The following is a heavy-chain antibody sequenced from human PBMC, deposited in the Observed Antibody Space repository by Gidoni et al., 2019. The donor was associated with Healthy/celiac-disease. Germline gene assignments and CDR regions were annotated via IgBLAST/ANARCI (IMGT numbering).Heavy chain of an antibody. J-gene: IGHJ4*02. V-gene: IGHV4-39*01. CDR3: ARRGDDYGDYALYDY. Sequence: QLQLQESGPGLVKPSETLSLTCTVSGGSISSSSYYGGWIRQPPGKGMEWIGSNYYSGSTYYNPSLKSRVTISVDTSKNHFSLKLRSVTAADTAVYYCARRGDDYGDYALYDYWGQGTLVTVSS. CDR2: NYYSGST. CDR1: GGSISSSSYY. D-gene: IGHD4-17*01.